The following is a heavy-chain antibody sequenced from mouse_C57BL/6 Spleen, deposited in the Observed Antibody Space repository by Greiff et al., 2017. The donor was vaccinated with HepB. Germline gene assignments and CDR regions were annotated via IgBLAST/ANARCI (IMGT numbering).Heavy chain of an antibody. D-gene: IGHD1-1*01. Sequence: VHVKQSGAELVKPGASVKLSCTASGFNIKDYYMHWVKQRTEQGLEWIGRIEPEDGETKYAPKFQGKATITADTSSNTAYLQLSSLTSEDTAVYYCAILLRSHFDYWGQGTTLTVSS. J-gene: IGHJ2*01. CDR3: AILLRSHFDY. CDR2: IEPEDGET. CDR1: GFNIKDYY. V-gene: IGHV14-2*01.